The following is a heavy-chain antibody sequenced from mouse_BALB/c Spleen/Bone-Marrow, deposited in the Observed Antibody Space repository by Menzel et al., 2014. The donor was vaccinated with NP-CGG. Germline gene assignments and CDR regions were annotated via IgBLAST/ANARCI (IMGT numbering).Heavy chain of an antibody. CDR3: ARDRGGLLFDY. J-gene: IGHJ2*01. D-gene: IGHD1-1*01. CDR1: GFTFTDYY. Sequence: EVKLVGSGGGLVQPGGSLRLSCATSGFTFTDYYMNWVRQPPGKALEWLGFIRNKANGYTTEYSASVKGRFTISRDNSQSILYLQMNTLRAEDSATYYCARDRGGLLFDYWGQGTTLTVSS. CDR2: IRNKANGYTT. V-gene: IGHV7-3*02.